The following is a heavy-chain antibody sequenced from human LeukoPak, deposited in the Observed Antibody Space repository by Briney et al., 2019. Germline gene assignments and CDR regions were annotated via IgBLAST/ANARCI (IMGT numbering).Heavy chain of an antibody. CDR3: ATTSGYYYAIDY. CDR1: GGSISSSSYY. CDR2: ISYSGST. D-gene: IGHD3-22*01. V-gene: IGHV4-39*07. J-gene: IGHJ4*02. Sequence: SETLSLTCTVSGGSISSSSYYWAWIRQPPGKGLEWIGTISYSGSTYYKSPLKSRVTISADTSKNQFSLRLSSVTAADTAVYYCATTSGYYYAIDYWGQGTLVTVSS.